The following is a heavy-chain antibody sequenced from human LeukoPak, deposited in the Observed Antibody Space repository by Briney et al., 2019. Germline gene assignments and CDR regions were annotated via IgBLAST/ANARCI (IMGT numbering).Heavy chain of an antibody. D-gene: IGHD3-3*02. J-gene: IGHJ6*02. Sequence: GGSLRLSCAASGFTFSSYAMSWVRQAPGKGLEWVSAISGSGGSTYYADSVKGRFTISRDNSKNTLYLQMNSLRAEDTAVYYCARSDAEGSFSAYYYYYYGMDVWGQGTTVTVSS. V-gene: IGHV3-23*01. CDR1: GFTFSSYA. CDR2: ISGSGGST. CDR3: ARSDAEGSFSAYYYYYYGMDV.